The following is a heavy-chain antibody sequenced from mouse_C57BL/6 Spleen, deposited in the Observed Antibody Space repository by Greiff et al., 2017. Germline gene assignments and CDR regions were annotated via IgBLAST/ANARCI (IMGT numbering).Heavy chain of an antibody. CDR1: GYTFTSYW. CDR2: IDPSDSET. CDR3: AREATVVAPYYFDD. D-gene: IGHD1-1*01. Sequence: QVQLQQPGAELVRPGSSVKLSCKASGYTFTSYWMHWVKQRPIQGLEWIGNIDPSDSETHYNQKFKDKATLTVDKSSSTAYMQLSSLTSEDSAVYYCAREATVVAPYYFDDWGQGTTLTVSS. J-gene: IGHJ2*01. V-gene: IGHV1-52*01.